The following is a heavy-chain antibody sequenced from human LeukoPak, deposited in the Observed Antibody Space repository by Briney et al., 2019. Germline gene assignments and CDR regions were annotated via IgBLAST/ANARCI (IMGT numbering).Heavy chain of an antibody. Sequence: ASVKVSCKASGYTFTSYYMHWVRQAPGQGLEWMGIINPSGGSTSYAQKFQGRVTMTEDTSTDTAYMELRSLRSEDTAMYYCATALRLEALDLWGHGTMVTVSS. CDR2: INPSGGST. CDR3: ATALRLEALDL. D-gene: IGHD3-16*01. CDR1: GYTFTSYY. V-gene: IGHV1-46*01. J-gene: IGHJ3*01.